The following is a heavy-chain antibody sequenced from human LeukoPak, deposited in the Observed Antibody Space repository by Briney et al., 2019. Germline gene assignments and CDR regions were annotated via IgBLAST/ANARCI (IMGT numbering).Heavy chain of an antibody. CDR3: ARDLIYGSGSGNDY. V-gene: IGHV3-7*04. Sequence: PGRSLRLSCTASGFTFSSYWMSWVRQAPGKGLEWVANIKQDGSEKYYVDSVKGRFTISRDNAKNSLYLQMNSLRAEDTAVYYCARDLIYGSGSGNDYWGQGTLVTVSS. CDR2: IKQDGSEK. J-gene: IGHJ4*02. CDR1: GFTFSSYW. D-gene: IGHD3-10*01.